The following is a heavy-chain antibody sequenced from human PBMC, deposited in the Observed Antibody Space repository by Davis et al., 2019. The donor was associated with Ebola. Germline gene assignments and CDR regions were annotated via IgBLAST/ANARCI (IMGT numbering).Heavy chain of an antibody. CDR1: TFTLSTYW. Sequence: GESLKISCAASTFTLSTYWMHWVRQAPGKGLEWVTNMKPDGSDKNYIDSVKGRFTISRDNAENSLYLQMSSLRVEDTAVYYCARGDSRWSNWYFDLWGRGTLVTVSS. CDR2: MKPDGSDK. V-gene: IGHV3-7*03. CDR3: ARGDSRWSNWYFDL. J-gene: IGHJ2*01. D-gene: IGHD2-15*01.